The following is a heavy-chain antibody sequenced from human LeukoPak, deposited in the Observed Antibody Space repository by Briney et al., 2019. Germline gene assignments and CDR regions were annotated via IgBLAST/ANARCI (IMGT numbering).Heavy chain of an antibody. CDR1: GLTVSSNY. V-gene: IGHV3-53*01. CDR3: ARGGSYLSAFDI. CDR2: IYSGGST. D-gene: IGHD1-26*01. J-gene: IGHJ3*02. Sequence: GGSLRLSCAASGLTVSSNYMSWVRQAPGKGLEWVSLIYSGGSTFYADSVKGRFTISRGNSKNTLYLQMNSLRAEDTAVYYFARGGSYLSAFDIWGQGTMVTVSS.